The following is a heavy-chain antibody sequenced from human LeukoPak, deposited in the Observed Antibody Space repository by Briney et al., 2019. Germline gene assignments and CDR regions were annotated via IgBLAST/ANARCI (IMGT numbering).Heavy chain of an antibody. Sequence: AGGSLRLSCAASGFTFSSFGMNWVRQAPGKGLEWVSFISSSSSYIYYADSVKGRFTISRDNAKNSLYLQMNSLRAEDTAVYYCARESSGWSMAYYYYMDVWGKGTTVTVSS. J-gene: IGHJ6*03. CDR3: ARESSGWSMAYYYYMDV. V-gene: IGHV3-21*01. CDR2: ISSSSSYI. D-gene: IGHD6-19*01. CDR1: GFTFSSFG.